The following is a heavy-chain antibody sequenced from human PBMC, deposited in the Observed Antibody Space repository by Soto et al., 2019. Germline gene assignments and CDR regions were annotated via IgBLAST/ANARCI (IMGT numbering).Heavy chain of an antibody. D-gene: IGHD3-10*01. V-gene: IGHV1-2*02. CDR1: GYIFTGYL. CDR2: LNPNSGVT. Sequence: ASVKVSCKASGYIFTGYLIHWVRQAPGQGLEWMGWLNPNSGVTNYAQRFQDRVTMTRDTSISTAYMELSSLRSDDTAVYYCAREPMVRGVTSTLELWGQGKMV. J-gene: IGHJ3*01. CDR3: AREPMVRGVTSTLEL.